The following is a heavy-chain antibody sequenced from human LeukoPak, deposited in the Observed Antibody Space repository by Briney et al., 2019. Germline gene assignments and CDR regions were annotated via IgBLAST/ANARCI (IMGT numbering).Heavy chain of an antibody. D-gene: IGHD2-15*01. V-gene: IGHV4-4*02. CDR3: ARIYCGSSSCHYFDY. CDR2: IHHSGST. CDR1: GVSISSSNW. J-gene: IGHJ4*02. Sequence: SGTLSLTCAVSGVSISSSNWWSWVRQPPGKGLEWIGEIHHSGSTNYNPSLKSRVTISVDKSKNQFSLKLSSVTAADTAVYYCARIYCGSSSCHYFDYWGQGTLVTVSS.